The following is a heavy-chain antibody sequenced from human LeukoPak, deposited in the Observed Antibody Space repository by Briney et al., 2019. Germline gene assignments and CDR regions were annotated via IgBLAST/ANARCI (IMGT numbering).Heavy chain of an antibody. V-gene: IGHV3-23*01. CDR3: AKDIYGDYGGLDY. CDR2: IINSGGST. CDR1: GFRFSSTA. J-gene: IGHJ4*02. D-gene: IGHD4-17*01. Sequence: GGSLRLSCAASGFRFSSTAMSWVRQAPGKGLEWVSAIINSGGSTYYADSVKGQFTISRDNSKNTLYLQMNSLRAEDTALYYCAKDIYGDYGGLDYWGQGTLVTVSS.